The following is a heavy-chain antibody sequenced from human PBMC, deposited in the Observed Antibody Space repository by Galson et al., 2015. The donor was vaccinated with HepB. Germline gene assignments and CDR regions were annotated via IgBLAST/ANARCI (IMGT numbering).Heavy chain of an antibody. D-gene: IGHD2-2*01. CDR1: GGTFSSYA. CDR2: IIPIFGTA. J-gene: IGHJ6*02. V-gene: IGHV1-69*13. CDR3: ARGNFVVVPAAIGTYYYGMDV. Sequence: SVKVSCKASGGTFSSYAISWVRQAPGQGLEWMGGIIPIFGTANYAQKFQGRVTITADESTSTAYMELSSLRSEDTAVYYCARGNFVVVPAAIGTYYYGMDVWGQGTTVTVSS.